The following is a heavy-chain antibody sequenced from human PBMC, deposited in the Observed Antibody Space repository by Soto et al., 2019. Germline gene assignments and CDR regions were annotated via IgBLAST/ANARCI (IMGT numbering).Heavy chain of an antibody. D-gene: IGHD5-12*01. V-gene: IGHV4-4*02. CDR2: IYHSGTP. J-gene: IGHJ5*02. CDR1: GGSIRTPDW. Sequence: QVQLQESGPGLVKPSGTLSLTCSVSGGSIRTPDWWSWVRQTPEKGLEWIGEIYHSGTPNYNPSLKSRVSMSVDKSNNQFSLKMYSVTAADTAVYYCTRVTSVLGSERAYVGSWFDPWGQGTLVTVSS. CDR3: TRVTSVLGSERAYVGSWFDP.